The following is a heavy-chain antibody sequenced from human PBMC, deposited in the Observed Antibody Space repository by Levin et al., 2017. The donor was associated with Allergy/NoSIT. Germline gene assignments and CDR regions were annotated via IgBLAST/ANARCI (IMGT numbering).Heavy chain of an antibody. CDR1: GFSFSSYS. V-gene: IGHV3-48*01. Sequence: PGGSLRLSCAASGFSFSSYSMNWVRQAPGKGLEWVSYISSSSTIIYYADSVKGRFTISRDNAKNSLYLQMNSLRAEDTAVYYCAVLFMVRGVRYFDYWGQGTLVTVSS. D-gene: IGHD3-10*01. CDR2: ISSSSTII. J-gene: IGHJ4*02. CDR3: AVLFMVRGVRYFDY.